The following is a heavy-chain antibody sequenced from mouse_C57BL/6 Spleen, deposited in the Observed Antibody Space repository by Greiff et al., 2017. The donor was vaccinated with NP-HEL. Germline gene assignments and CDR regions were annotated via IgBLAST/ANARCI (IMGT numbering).Heavy chain of an antibody. J-gene: IGHJ2*01. CDR2: INPNNGGT. CDR1: GYAFTNYL. V-gene: IGHV1-54*01. D-gene: IGHD1-1*01. CDR3: AITTVDFDY. Sequence: QVQLQQSGAELVRPGTSVKVSCKASGYAFTNYLIEWVKQRPGQGLEWIGDINPNNGGTIYNQKFKGKATLTVDKSSSTAYMELRSLTSEDTAVYYCAITTVDFDYWGQGTTLTVSS.